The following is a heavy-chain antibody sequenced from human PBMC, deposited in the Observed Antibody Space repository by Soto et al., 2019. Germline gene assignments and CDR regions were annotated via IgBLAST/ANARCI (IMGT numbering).Heavy chain of an antibody. CDR2: MNPGSGKT. V-gene: IGHV1-8*02. Sequence: QVQLVQSWAEVKEPGASVRVSCNASGYTFINFDISWVRQAAGQGLEWLGWMNPGSGKTGYVSKFQGRVAMTRDASTGTSHLELSSLTSDDTAVYYCARMASAGTLNWFDPWGQGTLVTVSS. CDR3: ARMASAGTLNWFDP. D-gene: IGHD6-13*01. J-gene: IGHJ5*02. CDR1: GYTFINFD.